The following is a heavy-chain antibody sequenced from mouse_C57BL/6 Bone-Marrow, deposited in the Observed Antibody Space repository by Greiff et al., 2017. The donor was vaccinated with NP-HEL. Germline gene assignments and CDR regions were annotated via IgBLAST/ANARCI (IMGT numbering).Heavy chain of an antibody. CDR1: GYAFTNYL. CDR3: ARYGYYAFDY. Sequence: VQVVESGAELVRPGTSVKVSCKASGYAFTNYLIEWVKQRPGQGLEWIGVINPGSGGTNYNEKFKGKATLTADKSSSTAYMQLSSLTSEDSAVYFCARYGYYAFDYWGQGTTLTVSS. CDR2: INPGSGGT. D-gene: IGHD2-3*01. V-gene: IGHV1-54*01. J-gene: IGHJ2*01.